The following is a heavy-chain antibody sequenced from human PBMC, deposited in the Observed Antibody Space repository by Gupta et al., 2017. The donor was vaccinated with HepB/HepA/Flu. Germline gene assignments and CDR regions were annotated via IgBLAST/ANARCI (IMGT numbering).Heavy chain of an antibody. Sequence: EVQLVESGGGLVKPGGSLRLSCAASGFTFRNAWMSWVRQAPGKGLEWVGRIKSKTDGGTTDYAAPVKGRFTISRDDSKNTLYLQMNSLKTEDTAVYYCTTEYPGGTDAFDIWGQGTMVTVSS. D-gene: IGHD3-16*01. CDR3: TTEYPGGTDAFDI. J-gene: IGHJ3*02. CDR2: IKSKTDGGTT. V-gene: IGHV3-15*01. CDR1: GFTFRNAW.